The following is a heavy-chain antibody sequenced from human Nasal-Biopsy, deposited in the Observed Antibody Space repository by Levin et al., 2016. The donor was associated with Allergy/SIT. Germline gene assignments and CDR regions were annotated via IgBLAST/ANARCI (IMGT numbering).Heavy chain of an antibody. V-gene: IGHV3-49*03. J-gene: IGHJ1*01. CDR3: AREYFDYWSGEVRGYSQH. Sequence: GESLKISCTASGFIFGDYAMNWFRQAPGKGLEWLGAIRSKPYGGTTEYAASVEGRITMSRDDSKSVAYLQVNSLRTEDTALYYCAREYFDYWSGEVRGYSQHWGQGTLVIVSS. CDR1: GFIFGDYA. CDR2: IRSKPYGGTT. D-gene: IGHD3-3*01.